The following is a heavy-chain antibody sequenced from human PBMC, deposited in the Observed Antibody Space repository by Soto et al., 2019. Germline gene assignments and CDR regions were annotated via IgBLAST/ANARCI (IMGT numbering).Heavy chain of an antibody. CDR2: ISSSSSTI. CDR1: GFTFSSYS. D-gene: IGHD3-22*01. Sequence: GGSLRLSCAASGFTFSSYSMNWVRQAPGKGLEWVSYISSSSSTIYYADSVKGRFTISRDNAKNSLDLQMNSLRAEDTAVYYCAKDIYYYSSSGYYVFAPWGKGTLVTVPS. V-gene: IGHV3-48*01. CDR3: AKDIYYYSSSGYYVFAP. J-gene: IGHJ5*02.